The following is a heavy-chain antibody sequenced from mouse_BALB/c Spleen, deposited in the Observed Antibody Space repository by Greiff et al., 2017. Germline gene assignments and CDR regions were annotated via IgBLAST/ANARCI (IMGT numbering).Heavy chain of an antibody. CDR1: GFTFSSFG. Sequence: EVNVVESGGGLVQPGGSRKLSCAASGFTFSSFGMHWVRQAPEKGLEWVAYISSGSSTIYYADTVKGRFTISRDNPKNTLFLQMTSLRSEDTAMYYCARSEALAGPAWFAYWGQGTLVTVSA. CDR2: ISSGSSTI. CDR3: ARSEALAGPAWFAY. J-gene: IGHJ3*01. V-gene: IGHV5-17*02. D-gene: IGHD4-1*01.